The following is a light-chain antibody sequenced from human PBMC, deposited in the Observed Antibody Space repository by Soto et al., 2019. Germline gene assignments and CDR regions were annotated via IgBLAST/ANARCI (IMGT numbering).Light chain of an antibody. J-gene: IGKJ5*01. CDR3: QQYYSYPRIT. V-gene: IGKV1-8*01. CDR1: QGISSY. Sequence: AIRMTQSPSSLSASTGDRVTITCRASQGISSYLAWYQQKPGKAPKLLIYAASTLQSGVPSRFSGSGSETDFTLTISSLQSEDVATYDCQQYYSYPRITFGEGTRMEIK. CDR2: AAS.